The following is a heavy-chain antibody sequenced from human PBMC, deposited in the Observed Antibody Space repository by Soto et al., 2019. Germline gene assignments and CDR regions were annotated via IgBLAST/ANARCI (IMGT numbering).Heavy chain of an antibody. V-gene: IGHV4-31*03. Sequence: QVQLKESGPGLVKPSQTLSLTCTVSGGSISSGGQYWSWIRQHPGKGLEWIGYMYDSGSTYYNPSLRSRVTISVDTSKKQFSLKLRSVTAADTAVYYCARDAAEYYFDYWGQGTLVTVSS. D-gene: IGHD6-25*01. CDR3: ARDAAEYYFDY. J-gene: IGHJ4*02. CDR1: GGSISSGGQY. CDR2: MYDSGST.